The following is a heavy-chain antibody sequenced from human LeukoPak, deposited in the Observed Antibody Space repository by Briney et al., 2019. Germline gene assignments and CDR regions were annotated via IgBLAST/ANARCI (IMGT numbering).Heavy chain of an antibody. J-gene: IGHJ1*01. CDR2: IYTSGST. CDR1: GGSISSGSYY. Sequence: PSQTLSLTCTVSGGSISSGSYYWSWIRQPAGKGLEWIGRIYTSGSTNYNPSIKSRVTISVDTSKNQFSLKLRSVTAADTAVYYCARQDSSGYYYEGYFQHWGQGTLVTVSS. V-gene: IGHV4-61*02. D-gene: IGHD3-22*01. CDR3: ARQDSSGYYYEGYFQH.